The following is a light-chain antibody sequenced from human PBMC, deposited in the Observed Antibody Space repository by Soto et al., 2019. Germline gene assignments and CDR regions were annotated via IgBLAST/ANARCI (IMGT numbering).Light chain of an antibody. J-gene: IGKJ4*01. CDR1: QSMTSNY. CDR2: GAS. CDR3: QQYDDSPT. Sequence: EVVLTQSPGTLSLSAGERATLSCRASQSMTSNYLAWYQQKPGQAPRLLIYGASSRATGIPDRFSGSGSGTDFTLTISRLEPEDFAVYYCQQYDDSPTFGGGTKVEIK. V-gene: IGKV3-20*01.